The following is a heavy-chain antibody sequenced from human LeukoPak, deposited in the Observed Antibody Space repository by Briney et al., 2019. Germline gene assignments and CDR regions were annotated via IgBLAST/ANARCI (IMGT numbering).Heavy chain of an antibody. J-gene: IGHJ4*02. CDR1: GFTFNSYA. V-gene: IGHV3-23*01. CDR2: LPGIGGNT. D-gene: IGHD6-19*01. Sequence: GGSLRLSCAASGFTFNSYAVSWVRQAPGKGLEWVSALPGIGGNTYYADSVKGRFTISRDNSKDTLYLQMDSLSAEDTAVYYCARGGRFTSGWRGAFDSWGQGTLVTVSS. CDR3: ARGGRFTSGWRGAFDS.